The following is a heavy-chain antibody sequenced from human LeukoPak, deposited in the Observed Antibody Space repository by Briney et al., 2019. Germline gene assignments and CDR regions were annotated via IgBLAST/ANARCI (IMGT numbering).Heavy chain of an antibody. CDR2: IFSGDST. CDR3: ARDLWDATGY. V-gene: IGHV3-66*02. D-gene: IGHD3-3*01. CDR1: GFSTNY. J-gene: IGHJ4*02. Sequence: GGSLRLSCAVSGFSTNYMSWVRQAPGKGLEWVSVIFSGDSTYYADSVKGRFTISRATSKNTLYLQMNSLRPEDTAVYHCARDLWDATGYWGQGTLVTVSS.